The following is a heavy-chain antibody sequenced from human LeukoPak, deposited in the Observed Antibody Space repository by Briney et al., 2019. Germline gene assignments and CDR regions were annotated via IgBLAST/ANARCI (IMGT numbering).Heavy chain of an antibody. Sequence: SETLSLTCTVSGGSIIGYYWSWIRQPPGKGLEWIGYIYYRGSTNYNPSLKSRVTTSVDTSKNQYSLKLSSVTAADTAVYYCARSGVFTGYDAFDIWGQGTRVTVSS. J-gene: IGHJ3*02. V-gene: IGHV4-59*08. D-gene: IGHD6-13*01. CDR1: GGSIIGYY. CDR3: ARSGVFTGYDAFDI. CDR2: IYYRGST.